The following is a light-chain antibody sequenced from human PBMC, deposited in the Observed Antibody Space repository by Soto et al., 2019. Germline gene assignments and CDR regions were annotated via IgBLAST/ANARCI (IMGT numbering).Light chain of an antibody. V-gene: IGKV3-20*01. CDR2: GAS. J-gene: IGKJ2*01. CDR3: HQYDNAPQT. CDR1: QTLRRTY. Sequence: EIVLMQSPGTLSLSPGERATLSCRASQTLRRTYIAWYQQKPGQPPRVLIYGASKRATGIPDRFSGSRSGTDFSLTISSLEPEDFAVYYCHQYDNAPQTYGQGTKVEIK.